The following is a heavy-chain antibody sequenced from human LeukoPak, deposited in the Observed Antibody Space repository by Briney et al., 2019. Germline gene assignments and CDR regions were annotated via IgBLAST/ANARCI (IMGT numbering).Heavy chain of an antibody. J-gene: IGHJ4*02. Sequence: SETLSLTCTVSGGSISSGDYYWSWIRQPPGKGLEWIGYIYYSGSTYYNPSLKSRVTISVDTSKSQFSLKLSSVTAADTAVYYCARGFVVVPAAIANWGQGTLVTVSS. V-gene: IGHV4-30-4*01. CDR2: IYYSGST. D-gene: IGHD2-2*02. CDR3: ARGFVVVPAAIAN. CDR1: GGSISSGDYY.